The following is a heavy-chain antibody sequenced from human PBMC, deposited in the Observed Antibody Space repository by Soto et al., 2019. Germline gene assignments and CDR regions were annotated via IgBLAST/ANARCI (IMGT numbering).Heavy chain of an antibody. V-gene: IGHV3-21*01. Sequence: EVQLVESGGGLVKPGGSLRLSCAASGFTFSSYSMNWVRQAPGKGLEWGSSSSSSSSYIYYADSVKGRFTISRDNAKNSLYLQMNSLRADDTAVYYCARAPYDGGNLDGMDVWGQGTTVTVSS. J-gene: IGHJ6*02. D-gene: IGHD2-21*02. CDR3: ARAPYDGGNLDGMDV. CDR2: SSSSSSYI. CDR1: GFTFSSYS.